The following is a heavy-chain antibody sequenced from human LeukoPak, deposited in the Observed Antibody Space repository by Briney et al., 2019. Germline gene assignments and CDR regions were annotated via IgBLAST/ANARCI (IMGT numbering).Heavy chain of an antibody. V-gene: IGHV4-61*08. CDR3: ARSRWEQGRTRNFDY. J-gene: IGHJ4*02. D-gene: IGHD1-26*01. CDR2: IYYSGST. Sequence: PSQTLSLTCTVSGGSISSGGYYWSWIRQPPGKGLEWIGYIYYSGSTNYNPSLKSRVTVSVDTSKNQFSLKLSSVTAADTAVYYCARSRWEQGRTRNFDYWGQGTLVTVSS. CDR1: GGSISSGGYY.